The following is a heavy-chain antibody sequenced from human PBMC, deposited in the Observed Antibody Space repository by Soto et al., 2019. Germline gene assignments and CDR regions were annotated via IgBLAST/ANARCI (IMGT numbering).Heavy chain of an antibody. CDR1: GGSFSGYY. D-gene: IGHD7-27*01. CDR3: ARGWGRIFDY. CDR2: INHSRST. V-gene: IGHV4-34*01. Sequence: QVQLQQWGAGLLKPSETLSLTCAVYGGSFSGYYWSWIRQPPGKGLEWIGEINHSRSTNYNPSLKSRVTISEDTSKNQFSLKLSSVTAADTAVYYCARGWGRIFDYWGQGTLVTVSS. J-gene: IGHJ4*02.